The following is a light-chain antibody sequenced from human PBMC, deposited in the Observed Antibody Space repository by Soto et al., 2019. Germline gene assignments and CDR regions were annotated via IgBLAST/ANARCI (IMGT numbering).Light chain of an antibody. CDR3: QQYNNWIT. Sequence: VLTQSPATLSLCPWEIATLSCRASLNVNSYLAWYQQKPGQAPRLVIYDASNRATGIPARFSGSGSGTDFTLTISSLQSEDFAVYHCQQYNNWITFGQGTRLEIK. J-gene: IGKJ5*01. CDR1: LNVNSY. V-gene: IGKV3-11*01. CDR2: DAS.